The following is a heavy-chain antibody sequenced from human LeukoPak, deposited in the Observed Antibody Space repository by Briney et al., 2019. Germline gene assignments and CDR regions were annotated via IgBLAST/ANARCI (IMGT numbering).Heavy chain of an antibody. J-gene: IGHJ6*02. CDR1: GFTFSSYA. V-gene: IGHV3-23*01. Sequence: GGSLRLSCAASGFTFSSYAMSWVRQAPGKGLEWVSAISGSGGGTYYADSVKGRFTISRDNSKNTLYLQMNSLRAEDTAVYYCAKDFYGSGSYYLYYYGMDVWGQGTTVTVSS. CDR2: ISGSGGGT. CDR3: AKDFYGSGSYYLYYYGMDV. D-gene: IGHD3-10*01.